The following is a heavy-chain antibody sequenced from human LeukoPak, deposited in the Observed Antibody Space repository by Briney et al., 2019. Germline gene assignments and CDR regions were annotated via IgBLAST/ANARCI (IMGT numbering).Heavy chain of an antibody. V-gene: IGHV3-74*01. J-gene: IGHJ4*02. CDR3: ARDRRVGDFDY. CDR2: INSDGSST. D-gene: IGHD1-26*01. Sequence: QPGGSLRLSCAASGFTFNTYWMDWVRRAPGKGLVWVSRINSDGSSTSYADSVKGRFTISRDNAKNTLYLQMNSLRAEDTAVYYCARDRRVGDFDYWGQGTLVTVSS. CDR1: GFTFNTYW.